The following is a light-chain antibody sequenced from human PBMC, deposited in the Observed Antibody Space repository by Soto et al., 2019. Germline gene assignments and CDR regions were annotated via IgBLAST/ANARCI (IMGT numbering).Light chain of an antibody. CDR2: QTS. Sequence: EIVLTQSPATLSSFPGDRVTLSCRASQYINTRLAWYQHRPGQTPRLLIYQTSLRAAGIPARFSASGSGTEFTLIISSLQSEDSAVYYCQQYNSWLWTFGQGTKVDIK. J-gene: IGKJ1*01. CDR1: QYINTR. CDR3: QQYNSWLWT. V-gene: IGKV3D-15*01.